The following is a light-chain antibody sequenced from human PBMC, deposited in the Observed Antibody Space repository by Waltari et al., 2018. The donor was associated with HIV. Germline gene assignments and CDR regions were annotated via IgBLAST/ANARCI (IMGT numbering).Light chain of an antibody. Sequence: QTVVTQERSLAVSSGDTVTLTCASCSGMVTSGDYANWVQPKPGQAPGSRIYSFRNRPPVTPGRFSGSLLAGKAVMTLSGVLPGAEAEYYCLLYNCVSWGCGGGTELIVL. V-gene: IGLV7-43*01. CDR3: LLYNCVSWG. CDR1: SGMVTSGDY. CDR2: SFR. J-gene: IGLJ3*02.